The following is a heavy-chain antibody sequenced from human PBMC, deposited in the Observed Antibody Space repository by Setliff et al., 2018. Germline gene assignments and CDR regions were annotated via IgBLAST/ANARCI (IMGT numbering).Heavy chain of an antibody. CDR3: ARGGGRFRQLGAPGVHTFDI. CDR2: IHGRGST. Sequence: PSETLSLTCTVSGDSISNYYWSWIRQPPGKGLEWIGYIHGRGSTNYNPSLKSRVTISVDTSKKQYSLNLSSVTAADTAVYYCARGGGRFRQLGAPGVHTFDIWGQGTMVTVSS. J-gene: IGHJ3*02. CDR1: GDSISNYY. V-gene: IGHV4-4*08. D-gene: IGHD1-1*01.